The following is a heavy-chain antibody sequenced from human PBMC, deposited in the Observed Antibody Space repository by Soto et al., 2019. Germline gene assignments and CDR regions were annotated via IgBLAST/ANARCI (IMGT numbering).Heavy chain of an antibody. CDR1: GFTFSSYG. CDR3: AKDGNYYDSSGYYYLGY. V-gene: IGHV3-30*18. J-gene: IGHJ4*02. CDR2: ISYDGSNK. Sequence: QVQLVESGGGVVQPGRSLRLSCAASGFTFSSYGMHWVRQAPGKGLEWVAVISYDGSNKYYADSVKGRFTISRDNSKNTLYLQMNSLRAEDTAVYYCAKDGNYYDSSGYYYLGYWGQGTMVTVSS. D-gene: IGHD3-22*01.